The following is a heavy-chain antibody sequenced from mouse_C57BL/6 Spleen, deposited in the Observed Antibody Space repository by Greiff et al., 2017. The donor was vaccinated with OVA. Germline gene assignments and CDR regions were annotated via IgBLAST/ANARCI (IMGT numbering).Heavy chain of an antibody. CDR3: ASRFAY. J-gene: IGHJ3*01. Sequence: VKVVESGAELKPGASVKLSCKATGYTFTGYWIEWVKQRPGHGLEWIGEILPGSGSTNYNEKFKGKATFTADTSSNTAYMQLSSLTTEDSAIYYCASRFAYWGQGTLVTVSA. CDR1: GYTFTGYW. V-gene: IGHV1-9*01. CDR2: ILPGSGST.